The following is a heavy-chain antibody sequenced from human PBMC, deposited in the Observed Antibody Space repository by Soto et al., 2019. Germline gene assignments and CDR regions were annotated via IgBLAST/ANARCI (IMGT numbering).Heavy chain of an antibody. CDR1: GGSFSGYY. D-gene: IGHD6-19*01. J-gene: IGHJ4*02. V-gene: IGHV4-34*01. Sequence: QVQLQQWGAGLLKPSETLSLTCAVYGGSFSGYYWSWIRQPPGKGLEWIGEINHSGSTNYNPSLKSRVTISVDTSKNQFSLKLSSVTAADTAVYYGAREAVPQDYFDYWGQGTLVTVSS. CDR2: INHSGST. CDR3: AREAVPQDYFDY.